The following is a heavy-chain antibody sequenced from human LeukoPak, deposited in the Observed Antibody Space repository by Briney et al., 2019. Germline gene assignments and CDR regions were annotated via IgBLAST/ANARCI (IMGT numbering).Heavy chain of an antibody. CDR3: ARDQVYAFWSGRFDYYYYYMDV. CDR2: ISSSSSYI. J-gene: IGHJ6*03. Sequence: GRSLRLSCAASGFTFSSYSMNWVRQAPGKGLEWVSSISSSSSYIYYADSVKGRFTISRDNAKNSLYLQMNSLRAEDTAVYYCARDQVYAFWSGRFDYYYYYMDVWGKGTTVTVSS. V-gene: IGHV3-21*01. D-gene: IGHD3-3*01. CDR1: GFTFSSYS.